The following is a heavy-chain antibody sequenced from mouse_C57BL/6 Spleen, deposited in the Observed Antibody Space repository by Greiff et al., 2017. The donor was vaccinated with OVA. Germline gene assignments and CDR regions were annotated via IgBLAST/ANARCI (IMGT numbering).Heavy chain of an antibody. CDR1: GYTFTSYW. D-gene: IGHD1-1*01. Sequence: QVQLQQSGTELVKPGASVKLSCKASGYTFTSYWMHWVKQRPGQGLEWIGNINPSNGGTNYNEKFKSKATLTVDKSSSTAYMQLSSLTSEDSAVYYCARGTTVVSWYIDVWGKGTTVTVSS. CDR3: ARGTTVVSWYIDV. J-gene: IGHJ1*03. V-gene: IGHV1-53*01. CDR2: INPSNGGT.